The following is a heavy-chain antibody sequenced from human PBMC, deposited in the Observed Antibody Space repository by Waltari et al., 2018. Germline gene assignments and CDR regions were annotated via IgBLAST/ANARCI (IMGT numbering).Heavy chain of an antibody. V-gene: IGHV3-23*01. CDR3: AKNSGWTGNY. D-gene: IGHD6-19*01. CDR1: GSTFSRSY. Sequence: EVQLLESGGGLLQPGGSLRLSCAASGSTFSRSYMSWVRQAPGKGLDWVSAISGSVGSTYYAYSVKGRFTISRDNSKNTLYLQMNSLRAEDTAVYYCAKNSGWTGNYWGQGTLVTVSS. CDR2: ISGSVGST. J-gene: IGHJ4*02.